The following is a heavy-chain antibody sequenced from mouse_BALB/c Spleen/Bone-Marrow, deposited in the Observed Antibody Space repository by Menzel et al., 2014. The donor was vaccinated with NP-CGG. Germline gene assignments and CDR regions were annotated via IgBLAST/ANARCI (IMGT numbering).Heavy chain of an antibody. J-gene: IGHJ4*01. V-gene: IGHV2-6-7*01. Sequence: QVQLQQSGPGLVAPSQSLSITRTVSGFSLTGYGLSWVRQPPGKGLEWLGMIWGDGSTDYNSALKSRLSISKDNSKSQVFLKMNSLQTDDTARYYCARDSFLITRALDYWGQGTSVTVSS. D-gene: IGHD2-4*01. CDR2: IWGDGST. CDR3: ARDSFLITRALDY. CDR1: GFSLTGYG.